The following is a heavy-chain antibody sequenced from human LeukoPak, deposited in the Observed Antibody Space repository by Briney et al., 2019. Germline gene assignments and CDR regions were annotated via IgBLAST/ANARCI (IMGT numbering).Heavy chain of an antibody. V-gene: IGHV4-59*01. J-gene: IGHJ4*03. CDR1: GDSINSCN. CDR3: ATGSRRPDGFDN. CDR2: IYYSWRT. Sequence: PSETLSLTCTVSGDSINSCNWHGSRQPPGQGLEWIGYIYYSWRTDYNPSLKSRVTISVDTSKHQFSMKLKSVTAADTAVYFYATGSRRPDGFDNWGQGTMVTV. D-gene: IGHD5-24*01.